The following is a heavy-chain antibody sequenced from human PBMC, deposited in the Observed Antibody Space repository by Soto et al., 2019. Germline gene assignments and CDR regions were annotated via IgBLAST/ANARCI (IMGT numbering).Heavy chain of an antibody. Sequence: QLQLQESGPGLVKPSETLSLTCTVSGGSISSSSYYWGWIRKPPGKGLEWIGSIYFSGSTYYNPSLKSRVTISVDTSKNQFSLKLRSVTAADTAVYYCARPLVVTAYRRDYYYYYGMDVWGQGTTVTVSS. J-gene: IGHJ6*02. V-gene: IGHV4-39*01. D-gene: IGHD2-21*02. CDR3: ARPLVVTAYRRDYYYYYGMDV. CDR1: GGSISSSSYY. CDR2: IYFSGST.